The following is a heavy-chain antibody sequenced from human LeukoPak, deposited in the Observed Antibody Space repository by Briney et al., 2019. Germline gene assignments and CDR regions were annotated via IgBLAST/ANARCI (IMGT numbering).Heavy chain of an antibody. V-gene: IGHV4-30-2*01. CDR3: ASVRDGDYYFDY. CDR2: IYHSGST. D-gene: IGHD4-17*01. Sequence: SQTLSLTCAVSGGSISSGGYSWSWIRQPPGKGLEWIGYIYHSGSTYYNPSLKRRVTISVDRSKNQFSLKLSSVTAADTAVYYCASVRDGDYYFDYWGQGTLVTVSS. CDR1: GGSISSGGYS. J-gene: IGHJ4*02.